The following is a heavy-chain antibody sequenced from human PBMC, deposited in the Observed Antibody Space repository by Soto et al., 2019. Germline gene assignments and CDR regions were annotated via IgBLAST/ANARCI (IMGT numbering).Heavy chain of an antibody. D-gene: IGHD1-26*01. Sequence: EVQLVETGGGLIQPGGSLRLSCAASGFTVSSNYMSWVRQAPGKGLEWVSVIYSGGSTYYADSAKGRFTISRDNSKNTLYLQMNSLRAEDTAVYYCARLRRYSGSHGAFDIWGQGTMVTVSS. CDR2: IYSGGST. CDR1: GFTVSSNY. CDR3: ARLRRYSGSHGAFDI. J-gene: IGHJ3*02. V-gene: IGHV3-53*02.